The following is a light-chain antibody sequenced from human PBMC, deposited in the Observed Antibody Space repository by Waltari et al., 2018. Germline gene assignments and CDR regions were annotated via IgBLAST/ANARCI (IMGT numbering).Light chain of an antibody. CDR3: QQYFVYPPT. Sequence: IQMIQSPFTLSASLGARVTITCRASQNINTWLAWYQQKPGKAPKFLISKSSILETGVPSRFSGSGSGTDFTLTVSSLQPDDFATYYCQQYFVYPPTFGPGTKVEIK. CDR1: QNINTW. CDR2: KSS. V-gene: IGKV1-5*03. J-gene: IGKJ1*01.